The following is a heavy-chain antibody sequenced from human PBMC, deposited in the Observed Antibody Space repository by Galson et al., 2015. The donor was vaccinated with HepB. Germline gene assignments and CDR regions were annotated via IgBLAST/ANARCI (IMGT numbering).Heavy chain of an antibody. D-gene: IGHD3-10*01. CDR3: AKDRMSVNLAIWFGELFDFDP. CDR2: IYSGGGA. J-gene: IGHJ5*02. Sequence: SLRLSCAASGLTVSNNYMTWVRQAPGKGLEWVSVIYSGGGAYYADSVKGRFTISRDNSKNTLYLQMNSLRAEDTAVYYCAKDRMSVNLAIWFGELFDFDPWGQGTLVTVSS. V-gene: IGHV3-66*02. CDR1: GLTVSNNY.